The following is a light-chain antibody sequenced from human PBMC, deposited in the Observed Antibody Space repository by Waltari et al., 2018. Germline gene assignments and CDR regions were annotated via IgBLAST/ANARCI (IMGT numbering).Light chain of an antibody. CDR1: SSNIGSNT. V-gene: IGLV1-44*01. Sequence: QPALTQPPSVSGTPGQTVTISCSGSSSNIGSNTVNWYQVLPGSAPRLVIHNNNQPPSAGPARFSGSKSGTSASLAISCLQSEDEADYYCGGWDDTLTGPYVFGSGTKVIVL. J-gene: IGLJ1*01. CDR3: GGWDDTLTGPYV. CDR2: NNN.